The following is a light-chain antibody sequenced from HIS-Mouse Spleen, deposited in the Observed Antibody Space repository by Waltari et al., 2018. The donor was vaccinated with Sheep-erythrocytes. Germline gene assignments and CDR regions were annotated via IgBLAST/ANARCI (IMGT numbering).Light chain of an antibody. CDR1: QGISSA. V-gene: IGKV1-13*02. CDR2: DAS. Sequence: AIQLTQSPSSLSASVGDRVTITCRASQGISSALAWCQQKPGKAPKLLIYDASSLESGVPSRFSGSGSGTDFTLTISSLQPEDFATYYCQQFNSYLYTFGQGTKLEIK. CDR3: QQFNSYLYT. J-gene: IGKJ2*01.